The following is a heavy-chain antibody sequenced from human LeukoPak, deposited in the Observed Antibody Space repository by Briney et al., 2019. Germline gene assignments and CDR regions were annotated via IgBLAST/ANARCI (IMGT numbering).Heavy chain of an antibody. CDR1: DSMSRRFK. Sequence: GGSLRLSCAASDSMSRRFKMNWVRQAPGKGLEWVSYISDDSSTIHYADSVKGRFTISRDNAENSLYLQMNSLRAEDPAVYYCARGGYNYGSVFDYWGQGTLVTVSS. D-gene: IGHD5-18*01. CDR3: ARGGYNYGSVFDY. V-gene: IGHV3-48*01. CDR2: ISDDSSTI. J-gene: IGHJ4*02.